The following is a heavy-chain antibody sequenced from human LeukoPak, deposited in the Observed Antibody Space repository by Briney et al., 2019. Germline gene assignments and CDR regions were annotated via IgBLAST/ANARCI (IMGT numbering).Heavy chain of an antibody. J-gene: IGHJ4*02. CDR3: ARDNDWAFHY. CDR2: INHNGEII. CDR1: GFTFSNYV. D-gene: IGHD3-9*01. Sequence: GGSLTLSCAASGFTFSNYVMSWVRQAPGKGLEWVSYINHNGEIIFYPDFVKGRFTISRDNAKNSLYLQMNSLRDEDTAVYYCARDNDWAFHYWGQGTLVTVSS. V-gene: IGHV3-48*02.